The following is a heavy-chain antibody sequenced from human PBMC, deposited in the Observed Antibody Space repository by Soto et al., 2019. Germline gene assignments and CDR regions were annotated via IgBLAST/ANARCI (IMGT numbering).Heavy chain of an antibody. J-gene: IGHJ4*02. CDR1: GYTFTGYY. V-gene: IGHV1-2*04. CDR2: INPNSGGT. D-gene: IGHD2-15*01. Sequence: QVQLVQSGAEVKKPGASVKVSCKASGYTFTGYYMHWVRQAPGQGLEWMGWINPNSGGTNYAQKFQGWVTMTRDTSISTAYMELSRLRSDDTAVYYCARAEGADRDLIYYFDYWGQGTLVTVSS. CDR3: ARAEGADRDLIYYFDY.